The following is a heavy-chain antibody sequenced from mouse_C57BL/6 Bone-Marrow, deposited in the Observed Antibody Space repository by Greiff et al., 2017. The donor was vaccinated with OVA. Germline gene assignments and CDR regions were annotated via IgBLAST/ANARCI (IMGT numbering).Heavy chain of an antibody. D-gene: IGHD1-1*01. J-gene: IGHJ2*01. CDR1: GYTFTSYW. CDR2: IHPNSGST. CDR3: ATPYYYGSSAYYFDY. V-gene: IGHV1-64*01. Sequence: QVQLQQPGAELVKPGASVKLSCKASGYTFTSYWMHWVKQRPGQGLEWIGMIHPNSGSTNYNEKFKSKATLTVDKSSSTAYMQLSSLTSEDSAVYYCATPYYYGSSAYYFDYWGQGTTLTVSS.